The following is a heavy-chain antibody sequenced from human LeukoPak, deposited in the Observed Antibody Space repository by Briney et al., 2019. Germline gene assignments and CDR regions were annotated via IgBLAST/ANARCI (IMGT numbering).Heavy chain of an antibody. J-gene: IGHJ6*04. V-gene: IGHV3-48*03. D-gene: IGHD3-10*02. CDR1: GFTFSSYE. CDR2: ISSSGSTI. CDR3: AELGITMIGGV. Sequence: GGSLRLSCAASGFTFSSYEMNWVRQAPRKGLQWVSYISSSGSTIYYADSVKGRFTISRDNAKNSLYLQMNSLRAEDTAVYYCAELGITMIGGVWGKGTTVTISS.